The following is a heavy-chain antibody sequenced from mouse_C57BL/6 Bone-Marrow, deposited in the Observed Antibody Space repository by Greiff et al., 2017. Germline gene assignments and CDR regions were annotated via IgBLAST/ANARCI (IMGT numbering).Heavy chain of an antibody. CDR2: IWRGGST. CDR3: AKFLLIHYYGSSKAWFAY. Sequence: QVQLQQSGPGLVQPSQSLSITCTVSGFSLTSYGVHWVRQSPGKGLEWLGVIWRGGSTDYNAAFMSRLSITKDNSKSQVFFKMNSLQADDTAIYYCAKFLLIHYYGSSKAWFAYWGQGTLVTVSA. V-gene: IGHV2-5*01. CDR1: GFSLTSYG. D-gene: IGHD1-1*01. J-gene: IGHJ3*01.